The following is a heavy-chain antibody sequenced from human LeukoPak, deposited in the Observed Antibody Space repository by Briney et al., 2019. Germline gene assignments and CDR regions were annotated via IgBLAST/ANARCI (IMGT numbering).Heavy chain of an antibody. Sequence: GGSLRLSCAASGFTFRDYYMSWIRPAPGKGLEWVSYISSSGSTIYYADSVTGRFTISRDNAKNSLYLQMNSLRAEDTAVYYCARDSEENGGSWVRLYYYYYYMDVWGKGTTVTVSS. D-gene: IGHD6-13*01. J-gene: IGHJ6*03. CDR2: ISSSGSTI. CDR3: ARDSEENGGSWVRLYYYYYYMDV. V-gene: IGHV3-11*04. CDR1: GFTFRDYY.